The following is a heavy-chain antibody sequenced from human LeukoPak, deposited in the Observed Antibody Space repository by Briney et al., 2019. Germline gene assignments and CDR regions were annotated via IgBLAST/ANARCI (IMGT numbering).Heavy chain of an antibody. V-gene: IGHV6-1*01. CDR1: GDSVSSNSAA. D-gene: IGHD4-11*01. J-gene: IGHJ4*02. CDR3: ARGPAVTTYYFDY. Sequence: SQTLSLTCAISGDSVSSNSAAWNWLRQSPSRGLEWLGRTYYRSKWYNDYAVSVKSRITINPDTSKNQFSLQLNSVTPEDTAVYYCARGPAVTTYYFDYWGQGTLVTVSS. CDR2: TYYRSKWYN.